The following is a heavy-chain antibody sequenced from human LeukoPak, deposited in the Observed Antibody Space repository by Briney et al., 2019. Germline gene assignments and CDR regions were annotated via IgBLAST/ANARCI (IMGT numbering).Heavy chain of an antibody. J-gene: IGHJ4*02. CDR2: IGTAGDT. CDR1: GFTFSSYD. Sequence: GGSLRLSCAASGFTFSSYDMHWVRQATGKGLEWVSAIGTAGDTYYPGSVKGRFTISRENAKNSLYLQTNSLRAGDTAVYYCARRSYSGGFDYWGQGTLVTVSS. V-gene: IGHV3-13*01. D-gene: IGHD1-26*01. CDR3: ARRSYSGGFDY.